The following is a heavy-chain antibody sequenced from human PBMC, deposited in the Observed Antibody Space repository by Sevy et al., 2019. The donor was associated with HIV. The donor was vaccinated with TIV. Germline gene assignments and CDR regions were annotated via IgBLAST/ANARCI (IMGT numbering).Heavy chain of an antibody. Sequence: GGSLRLSCSASGFTFSSYAMHWVRQAPGKGLEYVSAISSNGGSTYYADSVKGRFTISRDNSKNTLYLQMSSLRAEDTAVYYCVKDGYCSSTSCPRGAFDIWGQGTMVTVSS. CDR2: ISSNGGST. J-gene: IGHJ3*02. CDR1: GFTFSSYA. D-gene: IGHD2-2*03. CDR3: VKDGYCSSTSCPRGAFDI. V-gene: IGHV3-64D*06.